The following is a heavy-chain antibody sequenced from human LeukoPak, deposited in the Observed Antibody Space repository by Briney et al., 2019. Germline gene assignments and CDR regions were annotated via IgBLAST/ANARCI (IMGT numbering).Heavy chain of an antibody. J-gene: IGHJ4*02. V-gene: IGHV3-43*01. D-gene: IGHD3-22*01. Sequence: GGSLRLSCAASGFTFDDYTMHWVRQAPGKGLEWVSLISWDGGSTYYADSVKGRFTISRDNSKNSLYLQMNSLRTEDTALYYCAKAGSSGYTLGYWGQGTLVTGSS. CDR2: ISWDGGST. CDR3: AKAGSSGYTLGY. CDR1: GFTFDDYT.